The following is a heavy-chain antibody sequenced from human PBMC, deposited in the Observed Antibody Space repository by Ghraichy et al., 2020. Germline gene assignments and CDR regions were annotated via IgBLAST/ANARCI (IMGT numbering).Heavy chain of an antibody. D-gene: IGHD6-13*01. J-gene: IGHJ5*02. CDR2: ISGSSSYI. CDR3: ARDGYSSYNWFDP. CDR1: GFTFSSYT. Sequence: GGSRRLSCAASGFTFSSYTMNWVRQAPGKGLEWVSTISGSSSYIYYPESLKGRFTISRDNAKNSLYLQMNTLGAEDTAVYYCARDGYSSYNWFDPWGQGTLVTVSS. V-gene: IGHV3-21*01.